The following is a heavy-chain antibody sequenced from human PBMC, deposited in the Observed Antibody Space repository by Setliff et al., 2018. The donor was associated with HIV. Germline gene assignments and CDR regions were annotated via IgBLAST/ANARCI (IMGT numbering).Heavy chain of an antibody. J-gene: IGHJ5*02. CDR2: VCQRGGI. CDR1: GDSINTPHC. D-gene: IGHD3-3*01. CDR3: VRNYEWALGT. V-gene: IGHV4-4*02. Sequence: SETLSLTCAVSGDSINTPHCWSWVRQSLEKGLEWIGEVCQRGGINYNPFLWSRASITMDKPRNYFSLEMASMTAADTAVYFCVRNYEWALGTWGQGLLVTVSS.